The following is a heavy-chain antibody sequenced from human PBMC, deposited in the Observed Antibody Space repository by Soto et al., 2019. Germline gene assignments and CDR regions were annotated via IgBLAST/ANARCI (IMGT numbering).Heavy chain of an antibody. J-gene: IGHJ4*02. CDR3: AKVLSSGSYSGALEY. Sequence: GGSLRLSCVASGFSITSFAMSWVRQAPGKGLEWASAISASGGSTYADSVKGRFTISRDNSKSTLYLQMNSLRVEDTAVYYCAKVLSSGSYSGALEYWGQGALVTVSS. CDR2: ISASGGST. V-gene: IGHV3-23*01. D-gene: IGHD1-26*01. CDR1: GFSITSFA.